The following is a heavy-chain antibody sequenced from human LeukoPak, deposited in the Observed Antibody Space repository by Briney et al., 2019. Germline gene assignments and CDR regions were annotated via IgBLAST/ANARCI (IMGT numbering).Heavy chain of an antibody. V-gene: IGHV3-33*04. CDR2: IWSEGSNR. CDR1: GFIFSHYG. CDR3: ARDAQRGFDYSNSLEY. D-gene: IGHD4-11*01. J-gene: IGHJ4*01. Sequence: GGSLRLSCAASGFIFSHYGMHWVRRAPGKGLEWVADIWSEGSNRFYAGSVKGRFTISRDNSQNTLFLQMNSLRAEDTAMYYCARDAQRGFDYSNSLEYWGHGTLVTVSS.